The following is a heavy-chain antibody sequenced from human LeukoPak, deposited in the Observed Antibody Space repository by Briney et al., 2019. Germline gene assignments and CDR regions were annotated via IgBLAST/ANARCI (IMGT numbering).Heavy chain of an antibody. D-gene: IGHD3-16*02. Sequence: ASVKVSCKASGCTFTGYYMHWVRQAPGQGLEWMGWINPNSGGTNYAQKFQGRVTMTRDTSISTAYMELSRLRSDDTAVYYCARDGGGITFGGVIVRPDYWGQGTLVTVSS. V-gene: IGHV1-2*02. CDR2: INPNSGGT. CDR3: ARDGGGITFGGVIVRPDY. J-gene: IGHJ4*02. CDR1: GCTFTGYY.